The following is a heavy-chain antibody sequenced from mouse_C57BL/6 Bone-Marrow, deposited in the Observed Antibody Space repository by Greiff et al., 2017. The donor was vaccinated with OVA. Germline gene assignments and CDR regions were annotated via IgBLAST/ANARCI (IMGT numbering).Heavy chain of an antibody. CDR1: GYTFTDYN. CDR3: ALTTVVRYFGV. CDR2: INPNNGGT. V-gene: IGHV1-18*01. J-gene: IGHJ1*03. Sequence: EVQLQQSGPELVKPGASVKIPCKASGYTFTDYNMDWVKQSHGKSLEWIGDINPNNGGTIYNQKFKGKATLTVAKSSSTAYMEIRSLTSEDTAVYYCALTTVVRYFGVWGTGTTVTGSS. D-gene: IGHD1-1*01.